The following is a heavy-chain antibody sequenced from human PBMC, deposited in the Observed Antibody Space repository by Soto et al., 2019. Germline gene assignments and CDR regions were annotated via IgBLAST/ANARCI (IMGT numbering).Heavy chain of an antibody. J-gene: IGHJ4*02. D-gene: IGHD2-15*01. Sequence: EVQLLESGGGLVQPGGSLRLSCAASGFTFSSYGMSWVRQAPGKGLEWVLGISGSGGSTYYADSVKGRFTISRDNSKNTLYLQMSSLRAEDTAVYYCAKPPWCSGRSCYFPFDYWGQGTLVTVSS. CDR2: ISGSGGST. CDR1: GFTFSSYG. CDR3: AKPPWCSGRSCYFPFDY. V-gene: IGHV3-23*01.